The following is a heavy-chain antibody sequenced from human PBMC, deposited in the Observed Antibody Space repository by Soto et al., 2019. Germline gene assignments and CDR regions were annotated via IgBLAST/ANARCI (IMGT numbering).Heavy chain of an antibody. D-gene: IGHD2-2*01. J-gene: IGHJ4*02. CDR3: AKGSRSSRPYYFDY. CDR2: ISDSGGST. CDR1: GFTFSFYA. V-gene: IGHV3-23*01. Sequence: PGGSLRLSRAASGFTFSFYAIRWVRQAPGKGLEWVSAISDSGGSTYSADSVKGRFTISRDNSKNTLYLQMNSLRAEDTAVYYCAKGSRSSRPYYFDYWGQGTPVTVSS.